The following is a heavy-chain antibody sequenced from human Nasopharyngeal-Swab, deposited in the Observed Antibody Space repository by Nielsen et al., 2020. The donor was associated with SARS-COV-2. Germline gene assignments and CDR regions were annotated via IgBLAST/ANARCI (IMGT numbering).Heavy chain of an antibody. V-gene: IGHV1-18*01. Sequence: ASVKVSCKASGYTFTSYGISWVRQAPGQGLEWMGWISAYNGNTNYAQKLQGRVTMTTDTSTSTAYTELRSLRSDDTAVYYCASGFWSGYSTYFDYWGQGTLVTVSS. CDR2: ISAYNGNT. D-gene: IGHD3-3*01. CDR1: GYTFTSYG. J-gene: IGHJ4*02. CDR3: ASGFWSGYSTYFDY.